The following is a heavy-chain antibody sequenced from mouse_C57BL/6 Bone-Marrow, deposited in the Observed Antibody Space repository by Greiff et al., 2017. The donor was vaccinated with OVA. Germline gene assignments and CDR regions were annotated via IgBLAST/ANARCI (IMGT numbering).Heavy chain of an antibody. CDR3: ASRGYDPYYAMDY. D-gene: IGHD2-2*01. CDR1: GFNIKDYY. CDR2: IDPEDGET. V-gene: IGHV14-2*01. Sequence: VQLKESGAELVKPGASVKLSCTASGFNIKDYYMHWVKQRTEQGLEWIGRIDPEDGETKYAPKFQGKATITADTSSNTAYLQRSSLTSEDTAVYYCASRGYDPYYAMDYWGQGTSVTVSS. J-gene: IGHJ4*01.